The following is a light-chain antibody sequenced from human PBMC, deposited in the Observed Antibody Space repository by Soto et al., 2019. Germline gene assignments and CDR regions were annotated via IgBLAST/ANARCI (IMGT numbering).Light chain of an antibody. CDR3: QQYGDMWT. CDR2: GAS. CDR1: QSVRSSY. Sequence: EIVMTQSPATLSVSPGERATLNCRASQSVRSSYLAWYQQQPGQAPRLLIHGASRRATGIPDRFSGSGSGTDFTLTINRLEPEDFAVYFCQQYGDMWTFGQGTKVDNK. V-gene: IGKV3-20*01. J-gene: IGKJ1*01.